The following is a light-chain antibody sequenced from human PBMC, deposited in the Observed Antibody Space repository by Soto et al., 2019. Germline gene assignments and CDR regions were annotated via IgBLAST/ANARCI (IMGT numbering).Light chain of an antibody. CDR2: EVS. J-gene: IGLJ2*01. Sequence: QSALTQPASVSGSPGQSITISCTGTSSDVGGYNYVSWYQQHPGKAPKLMIYEVSNRPSGVSNRFSGSKSDNTASLTISGLQAEDEADYYCRSYTRSSTLVVFGGGTKLTVL. CDR3: RSYTRSSTLVV. V-gene: IGLV2-14*01. CDR1: SSDVGGYNY.